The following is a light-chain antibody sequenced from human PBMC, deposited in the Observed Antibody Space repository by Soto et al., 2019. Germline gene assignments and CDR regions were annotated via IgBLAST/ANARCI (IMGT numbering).Light chain of an antibody. J-gene: IGKJ1*01. V-gene: IGKV1-5*03. Sequence: DIQMTQSPPTLSASVGDRVTITCRASESISSWLAWYQQQPGQAPNLLIYQASSLESGVPSRFSGSGSGTEFTLTISSPQPEDLGTYYCQQYSSYSWTFGQGTKVESK. CDR3: QQYSSYSWT. CDR2: QAS. CDR1: ESISSW.